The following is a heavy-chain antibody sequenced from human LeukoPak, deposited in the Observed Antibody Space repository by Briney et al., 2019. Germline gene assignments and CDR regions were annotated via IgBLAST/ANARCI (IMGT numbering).Heavy chain of an antibody. CDR3: AHRLSHDYFDY. D-gene: IGHD2/OR15-2a*01. J-gene: IGHJ4*02. CDR1: GFSLSTSGVG. V-gene: IGHV2-5*01. CDR2: IYGNDDK. Sequence: SGPTLVNPTQTLTLTCTFSGFSLSTSGVGVGWIRQPPGKALEWLVVIYGNDDKRYSPSLKSRLTITKDTSTNQVVLTLTNMDPVDTATYYCAHRLSHDYFDYWGQGSLVTVSS.